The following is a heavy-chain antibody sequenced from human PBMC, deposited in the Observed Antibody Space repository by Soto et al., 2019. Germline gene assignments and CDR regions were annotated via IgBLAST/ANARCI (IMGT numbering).Heavy chain of an antibody. J-gene: IGHJ4*02. CDR2: ITSSSNTI. CDR1: GFTFSSNS. D-gene: IGHD2-21*02. Sequence: EVQLVESGGGLVQPGGSLRLSCAASGFTFSSNSMNWVRQAPGKGLEWISYITSSSNTIYYADSVKGRFSISRDNAKNSLYLQMNSLRDEDTAVYYCARGRVGTAYFDAWGQGTLVTVSS. V-gene: IGHV3-48*02. CDR3: ARGRVGTAYFDA.